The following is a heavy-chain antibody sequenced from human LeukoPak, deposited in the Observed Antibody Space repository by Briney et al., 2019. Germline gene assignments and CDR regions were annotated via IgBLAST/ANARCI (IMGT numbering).Heavy chain of an antibody. D-gene: IGHD1-26*01. J-gene: IGHJ6*03. CDR1: GGSISSYY. Sequence: SETLSLTCTVSGGSISSYYWSWIRQPPGMGLEWIGYIYYSGSTNYNPSLKSRVTISVDTSKNQFSLKLSSVTAADTAVYYCARDIRGSSRYSYYMDVWGKGTTVTVSS. V-gene: IGHV4-59*01. CDR3: ARDIRGSSRYSYYMDV. CDR2: IYYSGST.